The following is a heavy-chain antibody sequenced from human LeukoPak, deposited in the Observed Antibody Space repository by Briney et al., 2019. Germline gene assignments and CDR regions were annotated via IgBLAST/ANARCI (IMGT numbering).Heavy chain of an antibody. V-gene: IGHV3-23*01. CDR2: ISGSGANT. Sequence: PGGSLRLSCAASGFTFNGYAMSWVRQAPGKGLEWVSSISGSGANTYYANSVKGLFTVYRDTSKNTLYLQVNNLRAEDTTVYYCAKHLGSHNFDYWGQGTLVTVSS. CDR1: GFTFNGYA. J-gene: IGHJ4*02. D-gene: IGHD3-10*01. CDR3: AKHLGSHNFDY.